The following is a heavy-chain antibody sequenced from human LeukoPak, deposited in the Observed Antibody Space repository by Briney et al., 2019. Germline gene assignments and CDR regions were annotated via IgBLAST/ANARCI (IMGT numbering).Heavy chain of an antibody. CDR1: GYTFTGYY. Sequence: ASVKVSCEASGYTFTGYYMHWVRQAPGQGLEWMGWINPNSGGTNYAQKFQGRVTMTRDTSISTAYMELSRLRSDDTAVYYCARVGWRRLGNFVDYWGQGTLVTVSS. J-gene: IGHJ4*02. CDR2: INPNSGGT. CDR3: ARVGWRRLGNFVDY. D-gene: IGHD5-12*01. V-gene: IGHV1-2*02.